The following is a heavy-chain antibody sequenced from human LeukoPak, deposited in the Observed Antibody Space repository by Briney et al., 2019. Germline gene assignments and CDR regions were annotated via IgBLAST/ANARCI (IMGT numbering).Heavy chain of an antibody. CDR2: INPSGGST. Sequence: ASVKVSCTASGYTFTSYYMHWVRQAPGQGLEWLGIINPSGGSTSYAQKFQGRVTMTRDTSTSTVYMELSSLRSEDTAVYYCARDPPPDYGDYAGRHYYGMDVWGQGTTVTVSS. V-gene: IGHV1-46*01. J-gene: IGHJ6*02. CDR3: ARDPPPDYGDYAGRHYYGMDV. D-gene: IGHD4-17*01. CDR1: GYTFTSYY.